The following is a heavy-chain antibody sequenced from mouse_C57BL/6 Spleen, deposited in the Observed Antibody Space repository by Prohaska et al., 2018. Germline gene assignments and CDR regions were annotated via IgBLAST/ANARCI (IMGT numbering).Heavy chain of an antibody. Sequence: LKISCKASGYTFTDYYMNWVKQSHGKSLEWIGDINPNNGGTSYNQKFKGKATLTVDKSSSTAYMELRSLTSEDSAVYYCTRSNYYGRSPSYFDVWGTGTTVTVSS. J-gene: IGHJ1*03. CDR1: GYTFTDYY. V-gene: IGHV1-26*01. D-gene: IGHD1-1*01. CDR2: INPNNGGT. CDR3: TRSNYYGRSPSYFDV.